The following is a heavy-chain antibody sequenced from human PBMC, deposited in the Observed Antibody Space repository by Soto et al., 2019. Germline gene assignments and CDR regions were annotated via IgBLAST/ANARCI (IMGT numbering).Heavy chain of an antibody. V-gene: IGHV3-30-3*01. CDR2: ISYDGNNK. CDR3: ARDLSGGPADYYFDY. CDR1: RFTFRSYA. Sequence: PGWSLRLSSAASRFTFRSYALHWVRQAPGKGLEWVAVISYDGNNKYHADSVKGRFTTSRDNSKNTLYLQMNSLRAEDTAVYYCARDLSGGPADYYFDYWGQGTLVTLSS. J-gene: IGHJ4*02. D-gene: IGHD2-2*01.